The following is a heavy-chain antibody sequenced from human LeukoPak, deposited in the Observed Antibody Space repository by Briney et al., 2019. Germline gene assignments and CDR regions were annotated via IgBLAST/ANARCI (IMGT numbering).Heavy chain of an antibody. D-gene: IGHD1-26*01. Sequence: PGGSLRLSCAVSGLTFSDYYMDWVRQAPGKGLEWVGRIRKKVSSYTTEYAASVKGRFIISRDDSKNSLYLQMNSLETEDTAVYFCCNSGSYSPFYYRGQGTLVTVSS. CDR2: IRKKVSSYTT. V-gene: IGHV3-72*01. J-gene: IGHJ4*02. CDR1: GLTFSDYY. CDR3: CNSGSYSPFYY.